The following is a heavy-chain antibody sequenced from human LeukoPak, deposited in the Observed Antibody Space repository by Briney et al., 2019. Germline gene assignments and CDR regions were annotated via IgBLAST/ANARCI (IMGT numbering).Heavy chain of an antibody. CDR3: ARTHYYDSSGYYALARYFDL. D-gene: IGHD3-22*01. CDR1: GDSISSYY. J-gene: IGHJ2*01. V-gene: IGHV4-59*08. CDR2: IHYSGIT. Sequence: PSETLSLTCTVSGDSISSYYWSWIRQPPGKGLEWIGYIHYSGITNYNPSLKSRVTISVDTSKNQFSLKLSSVTAADTAVYYCARTHYYDSSGYYALARYFDLWGRGTLVTVSS.